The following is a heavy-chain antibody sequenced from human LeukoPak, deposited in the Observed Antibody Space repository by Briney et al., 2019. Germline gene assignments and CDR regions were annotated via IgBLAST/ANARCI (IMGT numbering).Heavy chain of an antibody. D-gene: IGHD2-2*01. V-gene: IGHV3-30*02. CDR3: AKDLVVVPRVLDY. J-gene: IGHJ4*02. CDR1: GFTFSSYG. Sequence: PGGSPRLSCAASGFTFSSYGMHWVRQAPGKGLEWVAFIRYDGSNKYYADSVKGRFTISRDNSKNTLYLQMNSLRAEDTAVYYCAKDLVVVPRVLDYWGQGTLVTVSS. CDR2: IRYDGSNK.